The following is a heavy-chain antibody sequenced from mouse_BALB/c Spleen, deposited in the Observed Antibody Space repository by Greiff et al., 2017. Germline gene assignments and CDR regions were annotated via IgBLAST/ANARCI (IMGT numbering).Heavy chain of an antibody. CDR1: GYTFTDYY. CDR3: ARRGVRRYFDV. J-gene: IGHJ1*01. Sequence: QVQLKQSGPELVKPGALVKISCKASGYTFTDYYINWVKQRTGQGLEWIGEIYPGSGNTYYNEKFKGKATLTADKSSSTAYMQLSSLTSEDSAVYFCARRGVRRYFDVWGAGTTVTVSS. D-gene: IGHD1-2*01. CDR2: IYPGSGNT. V-gene: IGHV1-77*01.